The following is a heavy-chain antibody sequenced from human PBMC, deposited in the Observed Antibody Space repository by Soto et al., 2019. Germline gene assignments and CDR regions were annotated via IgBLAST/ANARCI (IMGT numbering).Heavy chain of an antibody. D-gene: IGHD3-22*01. CDR2: ISGSGGST. V-gene: IGHV3-23*01. CDR1: GFTFSSYA. J-gene: IGHJ4*02. CDR3: AKDEHTYYYDSSAEIFDY. Sequence: PGGSLRLSCAASGFTFSSYAMSWVRQAPGKGLEWVSAISGSGGSTYYADSVKGRFTISRDNSKNTLYLQMNSLRAEDTAVYYCAKDEHTYYYDSSAEIFDYWGQGTLVTVSS.